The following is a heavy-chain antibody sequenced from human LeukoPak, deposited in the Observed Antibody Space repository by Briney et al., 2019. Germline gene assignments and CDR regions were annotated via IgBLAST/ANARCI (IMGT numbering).Heavy chain of an antibody. CDR3: ARGVRMSATVTTEFDY. V-gene: IGHV4-34*01. Sequence: SETLSLTCAVYGGSFSGYYWSWIRQPPGKGLEWIGKINHSGSTNYNPSLKSRVTISVDTSKNQFSLKLSSVTAADTAVYYCARGVRMSATVTTEFDYWGQGTLVTVSS. CDR1: GGSFSGYY. J-gene: IGHJ4*02. D-gene: IGHD4-17*01. CDR2: INHSGST.